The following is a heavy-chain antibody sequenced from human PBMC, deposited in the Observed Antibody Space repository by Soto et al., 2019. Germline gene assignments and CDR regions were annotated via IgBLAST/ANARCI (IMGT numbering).Heavy chain of an antibody. CDR2: INPNSGGT. CDR1: GYTFTGYY. J-gene: IGHJ4*02. CDR3: ARDLDSSGYYYVWDDY. V-gene: IGHV1-2*02. Sequence: ASVKVSCKASGYTFTGYYMHWVRQAPGQGLEWMGWINPNSGGTNYAQKFQGRVTMTRDTSISTAYMELSRLRSDDTAVYYCARDLDSSGYYYVWDDYWGQGTLVTVSS. D-gene: IGHD3-22*01.